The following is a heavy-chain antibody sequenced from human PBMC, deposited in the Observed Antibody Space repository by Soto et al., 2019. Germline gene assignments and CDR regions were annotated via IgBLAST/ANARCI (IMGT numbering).Heavy chain of an antibody. CDR2: IRSTDNSGRT. CDR1: GFTFSTYG. D-gene: IGHD2-15*01. CDR3: AKANRPCSGNNCYYFDY. Sequence: VHLLESGGGLVQPGGSLRLSCAASGFTFSTYGMNWVRQAPGKGLEWVSTIRSTDNSGRTYYADSVQGPFTISRDKSKNTLYLQMNSLTAEDTAVYYCAKANRPCSGNNCYYFDYWGQGTLVTVSS. V-gene: IGHV3-23*01. J-gene: IGHJ4*02.